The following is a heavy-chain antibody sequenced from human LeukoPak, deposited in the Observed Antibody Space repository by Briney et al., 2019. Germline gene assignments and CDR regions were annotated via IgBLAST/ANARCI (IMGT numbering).Heavy chain of an antibody. CDR2: IYSGGST. D-gene: IGHD2-2*01. Sequence: PGGSLRLSCAASGFTVSNNYMSWVRQAPGKGLEWVSVIYSGGSTYYADSVKGRFTIFRDNSKNTLYLQMNSLRAEDTAVYYCAREVRARDLYYYYGMDVWGQGTTVTVSS. CDR3: AREVRARDLYYYYGMDV. CDR1: GFTVSNNY. V-gene: IGHV3-66*01. J-gene: IGHJ6*02.